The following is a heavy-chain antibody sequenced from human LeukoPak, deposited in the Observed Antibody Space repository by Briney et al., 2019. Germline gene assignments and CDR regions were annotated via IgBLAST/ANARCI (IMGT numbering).Heavy chain of an antibody. D-gene: IGHD6-6*01. CDR2: ISSSSYI. J-gene: IGHJ3*02. CDR3: VREHSSSSGRAFDI. Sequence: GGSLRLSCAASGFTFSSYSMNWVRQAPGKGLEWVSSISSSSYIYYADSVKGRFTISRDNAKNMLYLQMNSLRAEDTAVYYCVREHSSSSGRAFDIWGQGTMVTVS. CDR1: GFTFSSYS. V-gene: IGHV3-21*06.